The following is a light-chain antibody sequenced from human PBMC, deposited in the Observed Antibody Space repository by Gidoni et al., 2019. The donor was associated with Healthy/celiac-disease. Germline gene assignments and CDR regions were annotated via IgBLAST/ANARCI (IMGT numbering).Light chain of an antibody. V-gene: IGKV3-11*01. J-gene: IGKJ4*01. Sequence: IVLKQSPATLSLSPGGRATLSCRASQSVSSYLAWYQQKPGQAPRLLIYDASNRATGIPARFSGSGSGTDFTLTISSLEPEDFAGYYCQQRSNWPSLTFGGGTKVEIK. CDR1: QSVSSY. CDR3: QQRSNWPSLT. CDR2: DAS.